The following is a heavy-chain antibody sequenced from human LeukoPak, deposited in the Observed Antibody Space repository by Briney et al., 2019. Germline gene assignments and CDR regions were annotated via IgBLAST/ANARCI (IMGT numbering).Heavy chain of an antibody. J-gene: IGHJ4*02. V-gene: IGHV3-23*01. CDR1: GFTFSSYA. Sequence: PGGSLRLSCAASGFTFSSYAMSWVRQAPGKGLEWVSVISGSGGSTYYADSVKGRFTISRDNSKNTLYLQMNSLRAEDTAVYYCAKGLYIYLNYCYFDYWGQGTLVTVSS. D-gene: IGHD5-18*01. CDR3: AKGLYIYLNYCYFDY. CDR2: ISGSGGST.